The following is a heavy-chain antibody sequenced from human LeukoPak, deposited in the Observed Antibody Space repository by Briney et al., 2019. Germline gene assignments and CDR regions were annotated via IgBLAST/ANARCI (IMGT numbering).Heavy chain of an antibody. V-gene: IGHV3-21*01. D-gene: IGHD3-10*01. J-gene: IGHJ3*02. CDR2: ISSSSSYI. CDR1: GFTFSSYS. Sequence: GGSLRLSCTASGFTFSSYSMNWVRQAPGKGLEWVSSISSSSSYIYYADSVKGRFTISRDNAKNSLYLQMNSLRAEDTAVYYCARAGGWFGDYAFDIWGQGTMVTVSS. CDR3: ARAGGWFGDYAFDI.